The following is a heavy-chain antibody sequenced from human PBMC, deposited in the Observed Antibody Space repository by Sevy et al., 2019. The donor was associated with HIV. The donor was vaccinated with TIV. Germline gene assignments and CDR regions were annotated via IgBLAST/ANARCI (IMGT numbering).Heavy chain of an antibody. Sequence: GGSLRLSCAASGFTFEDSAMQWVRQAPGKGLEWVSGISWNSATRGYADSVKGRFTISRDNAKDSLYLQMNSLRTEDTVLYYCAKDTSKVVAGTGYFDYWGQGTLVTVSS. CDR2: ISWNSATR. J-gene: IGHJ4*02. D-gene: IGHD6-19*01. CDR1: GFTFEDSA. V-gene: IGHV3-9*01. CDR3: AKDTSKVVAGTGYFDY.